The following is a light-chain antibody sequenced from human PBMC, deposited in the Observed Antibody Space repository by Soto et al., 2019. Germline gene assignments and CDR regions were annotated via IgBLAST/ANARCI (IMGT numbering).Light chain of an antibody. CDR1: SGSVSTSYY. CDR2: STN. Sequence: QAVVTQEPPFSVSPGGTVTLTCGLSSGSVSTSYYPSWYQQTPGQAPRTLIYSTNTRSSGVPDRFSGSILGNKAALTITGAQADDESDYYCVLYMGSGTSFGGGTKVTVL. CDR3: VLYMGSGTS. V-gene: IGLV8-61*01. J-gene: IGLJ2*01.